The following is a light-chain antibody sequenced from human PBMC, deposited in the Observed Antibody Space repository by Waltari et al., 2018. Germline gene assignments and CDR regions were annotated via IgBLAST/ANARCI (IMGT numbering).Light chain of an antibody. CDR1: NIGSRS. J-gene: IGLJ3*02. V-gene: IGLV3-21*04. CDR3: QVWDSSRAHVV. Sequence: SYVLTQPPSVSVAPGQTARITCGINNIGSRSVHWCQQRPGQAPDPLIYYDTDPPSGIPERFSGSNSGDTATLTISRVEAGDEADYYCQVWDSSRAHVVFGGGTRLTVL. CDR2: YDT.